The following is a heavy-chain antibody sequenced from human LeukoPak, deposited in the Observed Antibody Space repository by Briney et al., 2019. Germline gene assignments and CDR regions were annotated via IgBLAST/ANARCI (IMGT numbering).Heavy chain of an antibody. CDR3: SRRSSVQYMDV. Sequence: ASVKVSCKASGYTFTRDAMNWVRQAPGQGLEYMGWIDTNTGNPTYAQGFTGRFVFSLDTSVRTAYLQISSLQAEDTAVYYCSRRSSVQYMDVWGNGTTVTVSS. V-gene: IGHV7-4-1*02. D-gene: IGHD1-26*01. J-gene: IGHJ6*03. CDR2: IDTNTGNP. CDR1: GYTFTRDA.